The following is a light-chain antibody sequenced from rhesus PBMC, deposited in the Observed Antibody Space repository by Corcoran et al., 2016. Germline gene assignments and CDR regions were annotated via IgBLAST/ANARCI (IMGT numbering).Light chain of an antibody. J-gene: IGKJ2*01. CDR2: ESS. CDR1: QGITND. V-gene: IGKV1-25*01. CDR3: QHYYSTPYS. Sequence: DIQMTQSPSSLSASVGDRVTIPCRASQGITNDLAWYQQKPGETPKLLIYESSSLQSGIPSRFSGSGSGTDFTLTISSLQSEDFATYYCQHYYSTPYSFGQGTKVEIK.